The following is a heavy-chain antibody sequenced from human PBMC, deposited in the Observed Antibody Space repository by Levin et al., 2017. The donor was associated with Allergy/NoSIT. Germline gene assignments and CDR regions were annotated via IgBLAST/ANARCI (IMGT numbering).Heavy chain of an antibody. J-gene: IGHJ6*02. CDR2: VKSNSDGGTT. V-gene: IGHV3-15*01. Sequence: GGSLRLSCAASGFTFSHAWMNWVRQAPGKGLEWVGRVKSNSDGGTTDYAAPVKGRFTISRDDSKNTLYLQMNSLKTEDTAVYYCTTSRPLRLGDLSLSYYYGMDVWGQGTTVTVSS. D-gene: IGHD3-16*02. CDR3: TTSRPLRLGDLSLSYYYGMDV. CDR1: GFTFSHAW.